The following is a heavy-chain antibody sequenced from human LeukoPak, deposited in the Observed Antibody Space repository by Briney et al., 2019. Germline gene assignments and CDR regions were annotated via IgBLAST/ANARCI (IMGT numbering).Heavy chain of an antibody. CDR2: ISADGGST. J-gene: IGHJ2*01. CDR3: AQGVTSTSIQPVF. CDR1: GFTFSRYS. V-gene: IGHV3-23*01. Sequence: GTSLRLSCAASGFTFSRYSMNWVRQAPGKGLQWVSAISADGGSTYYADSVKGRFAISRDNSKNTLHLQVHTLGAEDTAVYYCAQGVTSTSIQPVFWGRGTLVTVSS. D-gene: IGHD5-18*01.